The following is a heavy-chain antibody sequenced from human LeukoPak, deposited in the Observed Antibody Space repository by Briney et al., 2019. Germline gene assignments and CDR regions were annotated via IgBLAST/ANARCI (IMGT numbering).Heavy chain of an antibody. J-gene: IGHJ6*02. Sequence: PGGSLRLSCAASGFTVSSNYMSWVRQAPGKGLEWVSVIYSGGSTYYADSVKGRFTISRDNSKNTLYLQMNSLRAEDTAVYYCARGIAAAGTRDYYGMDVWGQGTTVTVSS. CDR1: GFTVSSNY. CDR2: IYSGGST. V-gene: IGHV3-66*01. CDR3: ARGIAAAGTRDYYGMDV. D-gene: IGHD6-13*01.